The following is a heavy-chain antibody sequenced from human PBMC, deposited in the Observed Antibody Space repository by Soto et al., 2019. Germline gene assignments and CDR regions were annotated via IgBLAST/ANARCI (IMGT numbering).Heavy chain of an antibody. CDR1: GFTFRDYY. CDR2: ISSSGSTI. V-gene: IGHV3-11*01. CDR3: ARGGPNWNYRYFDY. J-gene: IGHJ4*02. D-gene: IGHD1-7*01. Sequence: PGGSLRLPCAASGFTFRDYYMSWIRQAPGKGLEWVSYISSSGSTIYYAGSGKGRFTISRDNAKNSLYLQMNSLRAEDTAVYYCARGGPNWNYRYFDYWGQGTLVTVSS.